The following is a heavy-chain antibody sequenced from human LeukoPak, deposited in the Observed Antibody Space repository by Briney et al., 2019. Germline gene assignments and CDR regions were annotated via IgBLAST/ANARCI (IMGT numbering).Heavy chain of an antibody. V-gene: IGHV3-15*01. CDR1: GFTFSNAW. CDR3: TTEIVVVTSDY. J-gene: IGHJ4*02. CDR2: IKSKTDGWTT. Sequence: GGSLRLSCAASGFTFSNAWMSWVRQAPGKGLEWVGRIKSKTDGWTTDYAAPVKGRFTISRDDSKNTLYLQMNSLKTEDTAVYYCTTEIVVVTSDYWGQGTLVTVSS. D-gene: IGHD3-22*01.